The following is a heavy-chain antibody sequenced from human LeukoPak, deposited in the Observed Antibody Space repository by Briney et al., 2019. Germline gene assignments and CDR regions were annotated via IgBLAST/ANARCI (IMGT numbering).Heavy chain of an antibody. D-gene: IGHD1-26*01. Sequence: ASVKVSCKASGYTFTSYDINWVRQATGQGLEWMGWMNPNSGNTGYAQKFQGRVTMTRNTSISTAYMELSSLRSEDTAVYYCARGNTGSYYLDYRGQGTLVTVSS. CDR2: MNPNSGNT. V-gene: IGHV1-8*01. CDR3: ARGNTGSYYLDY. J-gene: IGHJ4*02. CDR1: GYTFTSYD.